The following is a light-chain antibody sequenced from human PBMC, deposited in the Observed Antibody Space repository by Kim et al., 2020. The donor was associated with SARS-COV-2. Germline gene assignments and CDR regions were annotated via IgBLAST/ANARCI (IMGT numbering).Light chain of an antibody. CDR1: QSVTGN. V-gene: IGKV3-15*01. Sequence: EIVMTQSPATLSVSPGERATLSCRASQSVTGNLAWYQQKPGQAPRLLIYGASSRATDIAARFSGSGSGTEFTLTIYSLQSEDFAVYYCQQYNNWPRTFGQGTKVDIK. CDR3: QQYNNWPRT. CDR2: GAS. J-gene: IGKJ1*01.